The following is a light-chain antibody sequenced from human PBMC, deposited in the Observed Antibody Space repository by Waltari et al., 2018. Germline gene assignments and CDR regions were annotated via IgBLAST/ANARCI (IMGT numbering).Light chain of an antibody. CDR3: HQYGNSPFT. Sequence: EVVLTQSPGTLSLSPGERATLSCGASRSVSGDYLAWYQRKPGQAPRPRIPSSSSRATGVPDRFSGSGSGTDFTLTISRLEPEDFAVYYCHQYGNSPFTFGPGTKVDIK. V-gene: IGKV3-20*01. J-gene: IGKJ3*01. CDR1: RSVSGDY. CDR2: SSS.